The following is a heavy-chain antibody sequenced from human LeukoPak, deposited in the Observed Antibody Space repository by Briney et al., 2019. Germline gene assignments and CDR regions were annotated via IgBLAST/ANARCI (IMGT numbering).Heavy chain of an antibody. D-gene: IGHD5-18*01. J-gene: IGHJ4*02. CDR1: GGSISSGDYD. V-gene: IGHV4-30-4*08. CDR3: ASGYSYGYGWDYFDY. CDR2: IYYSGRT. Sequence: SQTLSLTCSVPGGSISSGDYDWSWIRQPPGKGLEWLWYIYYSGRTYYNPSLKSRVTRSVDTSKNQLSLKLSSVTAADTAVYYCASGYSYGYGWDYFDYWGQGTLVTVSS.